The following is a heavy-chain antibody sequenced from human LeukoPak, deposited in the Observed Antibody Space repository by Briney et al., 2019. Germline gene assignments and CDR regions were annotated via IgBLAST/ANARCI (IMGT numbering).Heavy chain of an antibody. V-gene: IGHV4-39*07. Sequence: SETLSLTCTVSGGSISNSSSYWGWIRQPPGRGLEWIGSIYYSGSTYNNPSLKSRVIISVDTSKNQFSLKLSSVTAADTAVYYCARVLQQWLVIDYWGQGTLVTVAS. CDR3: ARVLQQWLVIDY. CDR1: GGSISNSSSY. CDR2: IYYSGST. J-gene: IGHJ4*02. D-gene: IGHD6-19*01.